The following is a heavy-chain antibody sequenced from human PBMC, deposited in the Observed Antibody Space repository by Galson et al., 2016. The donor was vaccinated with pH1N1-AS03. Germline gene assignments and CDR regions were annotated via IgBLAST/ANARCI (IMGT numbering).Heavy chain of an antibody. Sequence: SLRLSCAGSGFSIRTYWMHWVRQVPGKGLVWVSRINTDGSNTDYADSVKDRFSISRDNAKNTFYLQMNSLGAEDTALYYCARGSDDYIWGGYSGDYWSQGILVTVSS. D-gene: IGHD3-16*01. V-gene: IGHV3-74*01. CDR1: GFSIRTYW. J-gene: IGHJ4*02. CDR3: ARGSDDYIWGGYSGDY. CDR2: INTDGSNT.